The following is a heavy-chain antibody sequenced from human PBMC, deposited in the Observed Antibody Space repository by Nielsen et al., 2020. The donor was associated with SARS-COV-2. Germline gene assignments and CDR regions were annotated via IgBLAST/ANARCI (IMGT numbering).Heavy chain of an antibody. Sequence: ASVKVSCKASGYTFTGYYMHCVRQAPGQGLEWMGRINPNSGGTNYAQKFQGRVTMTRDTSISTAYMELSRLRSDDTAVYYCARTGIAVAGIDFDYWGQGTLVTVSS. CDR2: INPNSGGT. D-gene: IGHD6-19*01. CDR1: GYTFTGYY. J-gene: IGHJ4*02. V-gene: IGHV1-2*06. CDR3: ARTGIAVAGIDFDY.